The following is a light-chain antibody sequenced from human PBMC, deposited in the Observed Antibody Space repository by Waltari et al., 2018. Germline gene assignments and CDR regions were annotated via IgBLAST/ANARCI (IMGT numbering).Light chain of an antibody. J-gene: IGLJ3*02. CDR1: SIDVGNYNL. Sequence: QSALTQPAPVSGPPGQPSPISCPGTSIDVGNYNLVSWYQQYPGKAPKVMIYDDNMRPSGVSDRFSGSKSGNTASLTISGVQAEDEADYYCCSYAGSYTWVFGGGTKLTVL. CDR3: CSYAGSYTWV. CDR2: DDN. V-gene: IGLV2-23*01.